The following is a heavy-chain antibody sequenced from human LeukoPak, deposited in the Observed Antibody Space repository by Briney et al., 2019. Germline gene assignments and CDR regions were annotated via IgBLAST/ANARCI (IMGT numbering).Heavy chain of an antibody. V-gene: IGHV3-23*01. CDR3: TSLSDAIESFGTRNY. Sequence: GGSLRLSCAASGFSFGSYALSWVRQAPGKGLEWVSVISGSGDNTHYTDPVKGRFTISRDNSKNTLYLQMNSLRAEDTAVYYCTSLSDAIESFGTRNYWAREPLVPVS. D-gene: IGHD2-8*01. J-gene: IGHJ4*02. CDR2: ISGSGDNT. CDR1: GFSFGSYA.